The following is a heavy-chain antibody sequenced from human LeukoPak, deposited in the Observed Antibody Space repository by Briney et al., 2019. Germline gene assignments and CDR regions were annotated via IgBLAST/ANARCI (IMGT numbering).Heavy chain of an antibody. CDR2: ITSSSSYI. Sequence: GGSLRLSCAASGFTFSSYSMNWVRQAPGKGLEWVSSITSSSSYIYYADSVKGRFTISRDNAKNSLWLQMDSLRADDTAVYYCARGPSSGYGTCWFDSWGQGALVTVSS. D-gene: IGHD2-15*01. CDR3: ARGPSSGYGTCWFDS. V-gene: IGHV3-21*06. CDR1: GFTFSSYS. J-gene: IGHJ5*01.